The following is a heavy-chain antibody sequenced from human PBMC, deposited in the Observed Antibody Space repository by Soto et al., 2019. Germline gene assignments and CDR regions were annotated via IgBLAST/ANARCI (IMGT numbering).Heavy chain of an antibody. D-gene: IGHD6-13*01. J-gene: IGHJ6*02. Sequence: QVQLVESGGGVVQPGRSLRLSCAASGFTFSSYGMHWVRQAPGKGLEWVAVISYDGSNKYYADSVKGRFTISRDNSKNTLYLQMNSLRAEDTAVYYCAKAVAAAGTFPGDYYYYGMDVWGQGTTDTVSS. V-gene: IGHV3-30*18. CDR2: ISYDGSNK. CDR3: AKAVAAAGTFPGDYYYYGMDV. CDR1: GFTFSSYG.